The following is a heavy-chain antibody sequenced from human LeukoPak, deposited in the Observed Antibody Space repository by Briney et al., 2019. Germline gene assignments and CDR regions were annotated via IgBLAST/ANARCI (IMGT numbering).Heavy chain of an antibody. CDR2: FDPEDGET. V-gene: IGHV1-24*01. CDR3: ATSESTIDGGYYYYYMDV. CDR1: GYTLTELS. J-gene: IGHJ6*03. Sequence: GASVKVSCKVSGYTLTELSMHWVRQAPGKGLEWMGGFDPEDGETIYAQKFQGRVTMTEDTSTDTAYMELSSLRSEDTAVYYCATSESTIDGGYYYYYMDVWGKGTTVTVSS. D-gene: IGHD5/OR15-5a*01.